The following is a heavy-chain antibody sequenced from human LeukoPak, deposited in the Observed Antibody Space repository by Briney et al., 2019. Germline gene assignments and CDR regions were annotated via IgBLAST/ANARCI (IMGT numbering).Heavy chain of an antibody. CDR3: ARDEGIAAGYFDY. V-gene: IGHV1-69*05. D-gene: IGHD6-13*01. J-gene: IGHJ4*02. Sequence: EASVKVSCKASGGTFSSYAISWVRQAPGQGLEWMGGIIPIFGTANYAQKFQGRVTITTDESTSTAYMELSSLRSEDTAVYYCARDEGIAAGYFDYWGQGTLVTVSS. CDR2: IIPIFGTA. CDR1: GGTFSSYA.